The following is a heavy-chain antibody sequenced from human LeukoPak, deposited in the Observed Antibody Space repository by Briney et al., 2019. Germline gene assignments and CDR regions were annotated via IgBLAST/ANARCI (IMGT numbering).Heavy chain of an antibody. J-gene: IGHJ6*03. CDR2: IYYSGRT. CDR3: ATRVTSDDYVYYKDV. V-gene: IGHV4-39*01. D-gene: IGHD4-11*01. Sequence: SETLSLTCTVSGGSISSCSYYWGWIRPPPGKGLVWSGSIYYSGRTYYTPSHKSRVTISIDTSKNQFPLNQLSVPAADTAVDYCATRVTSDDYVYYKDVWGKGTTVTVSS. CDR1: GGSISSCSYY.